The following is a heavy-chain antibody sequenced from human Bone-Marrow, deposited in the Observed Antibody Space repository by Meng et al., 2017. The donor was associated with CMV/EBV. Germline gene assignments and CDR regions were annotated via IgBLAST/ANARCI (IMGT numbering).Heavy chain of an antibody. Sequence: GESLKISCAASGFTFSSYGMHWVRQAPGKGLEWVAFIRYDGSNKYYADSVKGRFTISRDNSKNTLYLQMNSLRAEDTAVYHCAKDGVTVVPAANEYYFDYWGQGTLVTVSS. D-gene: IGHD2-2*01. CDR3: AKDGVTVVPAANEYYFDY. CDR1: GFTFSSYG. V-gene: IGHV3-30*02. CDR2: IRYDGSNK. J-gene: IGHJ4*02.